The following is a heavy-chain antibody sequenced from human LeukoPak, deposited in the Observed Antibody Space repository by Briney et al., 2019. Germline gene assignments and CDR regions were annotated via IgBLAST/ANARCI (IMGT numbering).Heavy chain of an antibody. CDR2: ISYDGSNK. Sequence: GGSLRLSCAASGFTFSSYGMPWVRQAPGKGLEWVAVISYDGSNKYYADSVKGRFTISRDNSKNTLYLQMNSLRAEDTAVYYWAKAYVENAFDIWGQGTMVTVSS. CDR3: AKAYVENAFDI. V-gene: IGHV3-30*18. D-gene: IGHD3-16*01. J-gene: IGHJ3*02. CDR1: GFTFSSYG.